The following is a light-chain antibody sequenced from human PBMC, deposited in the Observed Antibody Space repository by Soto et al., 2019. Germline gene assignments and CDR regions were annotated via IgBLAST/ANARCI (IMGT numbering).Light chain of an antibody. Sequence: QSALTQPRSVSGSPGQSVTISCTGTSSDVGAYNYVSWYQQHPGKAPKLMIYDVSKRPSGVPDRFSGSKSGNTASLTISGLQAEDEADYYCCSYAGSYTFVLFGGGTQLTVL. CDR3: CSYAGSYTFVL. V-gene: IGLV2-11*01. CDR2: DVS. J-gene: IGLJ2*01. CDR1: SSDVGAYNY.